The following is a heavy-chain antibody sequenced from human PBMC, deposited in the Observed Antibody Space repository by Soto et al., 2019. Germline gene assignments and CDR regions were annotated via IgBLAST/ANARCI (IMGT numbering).Heavy chain of an antibody. CDR2: IYYTGDA. D-gene: IGHD3-16*01. J-gene: IGHJ6*02. V-gene: IGHV4-59*11. CDR3: ARGGEGLDV. CDR1: GDSFTNHY. Sequence: PSETLSLTCSVSGDSFTNHYWSWIRQAPGKGLEWIGYIYYTGDAKYTSSLQSRVTISVDAPKRQVSLSLTSVTAAETGIYYCARGGEGLDVWGPGTAVSVSS.